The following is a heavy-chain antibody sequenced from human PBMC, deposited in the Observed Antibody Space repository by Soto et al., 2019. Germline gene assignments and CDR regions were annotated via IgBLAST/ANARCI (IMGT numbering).Heavy chain of an antibody. CDR1: GDSISSYY. CDR2: LYYGRSA. CDR3: ALRSMAVVPEY. Sequence: QVQLQESGPGLVKPSETLSLTCAVSGDSISSYYCMWIQQPPGKGLESIGCLYYGRSANYNPSLKSRVSLSMDTSTNHCSLTLSSMPAAETTVYYCALRSMAVVPEYWGQGTQVTVSS. V-gene: IGHV4-59*01. J-gene: IGHJ4*02. D-gene: IGHD3-22*01.